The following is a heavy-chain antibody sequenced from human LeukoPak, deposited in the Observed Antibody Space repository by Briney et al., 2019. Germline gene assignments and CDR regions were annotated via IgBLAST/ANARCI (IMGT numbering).Heavy chain of an antibody. D-gene: IGHD5-18*01. CDR3: ARDPPAVTANTYG. J-gene: IGHJ4*02. CDR2: IYSGGTT. Sequence: GGSLRLSCAASGFTVSNNYMNWVRQAPGKGLEWVSLIYSGGTTYYADSVKGRFTISRDGSKNTLYLQMNSLRVEDTAVYYCARDPPAVTANTYGWGQGTLVTVSS. CDR1: GFTVSNNY. V-gene: IGHV3-66*01.